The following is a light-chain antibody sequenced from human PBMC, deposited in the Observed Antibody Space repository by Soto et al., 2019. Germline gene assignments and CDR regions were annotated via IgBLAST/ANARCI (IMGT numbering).Light chain of an antibody. Sequence: QSVLTQPASVSGSPGQSITISCTGTSSDVGGYNFVSWYQQHPGKAPKLIIYEVSNRPSGVSNRFSGSKSGNTASLTISGLQAEDEADYYCSSYAGSNTVVFGGGTQLTVL. CDR2: EVS. J-gene: IGLJ2*01. CDR3: SSYAGSNTVV. CDR1: SSDVGGYNF. V-gene: IGLV2-14*01.